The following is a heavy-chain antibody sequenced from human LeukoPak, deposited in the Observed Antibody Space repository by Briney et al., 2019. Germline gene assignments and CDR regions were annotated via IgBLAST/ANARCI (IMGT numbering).Heavy chain of an antibody. CDR1: GFTFSSYA. CDR2: ITGSGGST. J-gene: IGHJ4*02. Sequence: GGSLRLSCAASGFTFSSYAMSWVRQAPGKGLEWVSAITGSGGSTYYADSVKGRFTISRDNSKNPLYLQMNSLRGEDTAVYYCAKFLPTHIVVANYYFDYWGQGTLVTVSS. D-gene: IGHD2-21*01. V-gene: IGHV3-23*01. CDR3: AKFLPTHIVVANYYFDY.